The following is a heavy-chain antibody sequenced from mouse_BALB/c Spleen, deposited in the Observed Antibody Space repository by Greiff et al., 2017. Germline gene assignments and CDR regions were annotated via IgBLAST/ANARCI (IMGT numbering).Heavy chain of an antibody. CDR2: IRNKANGYTT. J-gene: IGHJ2*01. CDR1: GFTFTDYY. D-gene: IGHD2-12*01. Sequence: DVKLVESGGGLVQPGGSLRLSCATSGFTFTDYYMSWVRQPPGKALEWLGFIRNKANGYTTEYSASVKGRFTISRDNSQSILYLQMNTLRAEDSATYYCARDNSYDYFDYWGQGTTLTVSS. CDR3: ARDNSYDYFDY. V-gene: IGHV7-3*02.